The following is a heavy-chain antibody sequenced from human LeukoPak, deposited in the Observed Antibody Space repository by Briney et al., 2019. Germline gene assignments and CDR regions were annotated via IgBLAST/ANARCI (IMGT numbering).Heavy chain of an antibody. CDR1: GYSISSGYY. CDR3: ARSDYDSSGYYYYFDY. J-gene: IGHJ4*02. Sequence: PSETLSLTCTVSGYSISSGYYWGWIRQPPGKGLEWIGSIYHSGSTYYNPSLKSRVTISVGTSKNQFSLKLSSVTAADTAVYYCARSDYDSSGYYYYFDYWGQGTLVTVSS. V-gene: IGHV4-38-2*02. CDR2: IYHSGST. D-gene: IGHD3-22*01.